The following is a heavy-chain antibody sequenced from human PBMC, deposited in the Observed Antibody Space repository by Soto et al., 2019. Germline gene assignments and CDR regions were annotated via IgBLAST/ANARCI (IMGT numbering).Heavy chain of an antibody. CDR3: ASDSITMVRGVKGRNYGMDV. V-gene: IGHV3-48*02. CDR2: ISSSSSTI. D-gene: IGHD3-10*01. Sequence: GSLRLSCAASGFTFSSYSMNWVRQAPGKGLEWVSYISSSSSTIYYADSVKGRFTISRDNAKNSLYLQMNSLRDEDTAVYYCASDSITMVRGVKGRNYGMDVWGQGTTVTVSS. J-gene: IGHJ6*02. CDR1: GFTFSSYS.